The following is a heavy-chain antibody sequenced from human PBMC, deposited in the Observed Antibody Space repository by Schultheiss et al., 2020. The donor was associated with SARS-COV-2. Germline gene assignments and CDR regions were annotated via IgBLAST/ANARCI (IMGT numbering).Heavy chain of an antibody. CDR3: ARDRADYDILTGSSPLYYYYYMDV. CDR2: INHSGST. D-gene: IGHD3-9*01. V-gene: IGHV4-34*01. CDR1: GGSFSGYY. J-gene: IGHJ6*03. Sequence: SETLSLTCAVYGGSFSGYYWSWIRQPPGKGLEWIGEINHSGSTNYNPSLKSRVTISVDTSKNQFSLKLSSVTAADTAVYYCARDRADYDILTGSSPLYYYYYMDVWGKGTTVTVSS.